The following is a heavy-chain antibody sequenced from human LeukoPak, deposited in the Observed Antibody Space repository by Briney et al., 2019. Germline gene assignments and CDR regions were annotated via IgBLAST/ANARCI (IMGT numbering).Heavy chain of an antibody. CDR3: ASSYCSSTSCYLWWYYMDV. D-gene: IGHD2-2*01. Sequence: ASVKVSCKASGYTFTGYYMHWVRQAPGQGLEWMGRINPNSGGTNYAQKFQGRVTMTRDTSISTAYMELSRLRSDDTAVYYCASSYCSSTSCYLWWYYMDVWGKGTTVTVSS. J-gene: IGHJ6*03. V-gene: IGHV1-2*06. CDR2: INPNSGGT. CDR1: GYTFTGYY.